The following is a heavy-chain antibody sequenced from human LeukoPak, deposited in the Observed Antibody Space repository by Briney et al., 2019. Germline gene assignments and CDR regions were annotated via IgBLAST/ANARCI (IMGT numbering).Heavy chain of an antibody. Sequence: GGSLRLSCAASGFTFNDYGMIWVRQGPGKGLEWVSTINWSGDATHYVDSVKGRFTISRDNARNSLYLQMNSLRAEDTGIYYCARLGGSAWLWGQGTLVTVSS. CDR3: ARLGGSAWL. CDR2: INWSGDAT. CDR1: GFTFNDYG. D-gene: IGHD6-19*01. V-gene: IGHV3-20*04. J-gene: IGHJ4*02.